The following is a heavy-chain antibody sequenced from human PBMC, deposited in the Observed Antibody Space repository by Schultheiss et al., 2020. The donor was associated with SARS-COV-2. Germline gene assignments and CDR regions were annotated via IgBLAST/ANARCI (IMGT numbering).Heavy chain of an antibody. CDR3: AKEGGSSAYYYYGMDV. CDR1: GGTFSSYA. V-gene: IGHV1-18*01. D-gene: IGHD1-26*01. CDR2: MNPNSGGT. Sequence: ASVKVSCKASGGTFSSYAISWVRQAPGQGLEWMGWMNPNSGGTNYAQKFQGRVTMTTDTSTSTAYMELRSLRSDDTAVYYCAKEGGSSAYYYYGMDVWGQGTTVTVSS. J-gene: IGHJ6*02.